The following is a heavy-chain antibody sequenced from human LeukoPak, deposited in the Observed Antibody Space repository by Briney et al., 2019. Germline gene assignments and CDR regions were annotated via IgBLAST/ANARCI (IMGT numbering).Heavy chain of an antibody. CDR1: GFTLSNYV. Sequence: GGSLRLSCVASGFTLSNYVMSWVRQAPGKGPEWVSGVSGGGFDTYYTDSVKGRFTISRDNSKNMVYLQMNSLRAEDTAVYYCTRRAGGNLYDLDNWGQGTLVTVSS. V-gene: IGHV3-23*01. CDR3: TRRAGGNLYDLDN. CDR2: VSGGGFDT. J-gene: IGHJ4*02. D-gene: IGHD2-8*02.